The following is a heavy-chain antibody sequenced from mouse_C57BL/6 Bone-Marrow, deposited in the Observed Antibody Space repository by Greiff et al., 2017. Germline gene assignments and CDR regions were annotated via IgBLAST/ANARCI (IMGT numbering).Heavy chain of an antibody. CDR3: AREGGNYVGFAY. V-gene: IGHV1-81*01. CDR2: IYPRSGNT. CDR1: GYTFTSYG. J-gene: IGHJ3*01. D-gene: IGHD2-1*01. Sequence: VQVVESGAELARPGASVKLSCKASGYTFTSYGISWVKQRTGQGLEWIGEIYPRSGNTYYNEKFKGKATLTADKSSSTAYMELRSLTSEDSAVYFCAREGGNYVGFAYWGQGTLVTVSA.